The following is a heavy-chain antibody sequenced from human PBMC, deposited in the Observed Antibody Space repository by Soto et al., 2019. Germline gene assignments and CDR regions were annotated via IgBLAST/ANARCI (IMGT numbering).Heavy chain of an antibody. CDR1: GFSLSTSGVG. CDR3: ARDTPDQPDELYRFDY. Sequence: QITLKESGPPLVKPTQTLTLTCTFSGFSLSTSGVGVGWIRQPPGKALEWLALIYWNDDKRYSPSLKSRLTITKDTSKNQVVLTMTNMDPVDTATYYCARDTPDQPDELYRFDYWGQGTLVTVSS. D-gene: IGHD3-10*01. J-gene: IGHJ4*02. CDR2: IYWNDDK. V-gene: IGHV2-5*01.